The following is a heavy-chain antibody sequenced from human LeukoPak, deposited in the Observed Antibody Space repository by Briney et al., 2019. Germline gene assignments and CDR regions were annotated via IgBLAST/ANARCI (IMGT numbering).Heavy chain of an antibody. CDR1: GGSVNSYY. D-gene: IGHD7-27*01. Sequence: SETLSLTCSVSGGSVNSYYWSWIRQPPGKGLEWIGYIYTTGRTNYNPSLKSRVTISVDTSKNQFSLKLSSVTAADTAVYYCAKILGSGVWYGFDIWGQGTMVTVSS. J-gene: IGHJ3*02. CDR3: AKILGSGVWYGFDI. CDR2: IYTTGRT. V-gene: IGHV4-4*09.